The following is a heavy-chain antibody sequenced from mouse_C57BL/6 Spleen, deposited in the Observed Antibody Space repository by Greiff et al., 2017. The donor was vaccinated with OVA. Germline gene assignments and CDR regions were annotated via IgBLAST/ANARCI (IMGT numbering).Heavy chain of an antibody. CDR1: GYTFTSYG. J-gene: IGHJ4*01. Sequence: VQLQQSGAELARPGASVKLSCKASGYTFTSYGISWVKQRTGQGLEWIGDIYPRSGNTYYNEKFKGKATLTADKSSSTAYMELRSLTSEDSAVYFCARSGTEYYYAMDYWGQGTSVTVSS. CDR2: IYPRSGNT. CDR3: ARSGTEYYYAMDY. D-gene: IGHD3-3*01. V-gene: IGHV1-81*01.